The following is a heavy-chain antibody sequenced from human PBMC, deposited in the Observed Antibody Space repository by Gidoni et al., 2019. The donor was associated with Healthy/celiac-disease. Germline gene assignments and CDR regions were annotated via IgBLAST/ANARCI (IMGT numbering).Heavy chain of an antibody. CDR2: IIPIFGTA. Sequence: QVQLVQSGAEVKKPGSSVKVSCKASGGTSSSYAIRWVRQAPGQGLEWMGGIIPIFGTANYAQKFQGRVTITADESTSTAYMELSSLRSEDTAVYYCARDPVGATSENWFDPWGQGTLVTVSS. V-gene: IGHV1-69*01. J-gene: IGHJ5*02. CDR1: GGTSSSYA. CDR3: ARDPVGATSENWFDP. D-gene: IGHD1-26*01.